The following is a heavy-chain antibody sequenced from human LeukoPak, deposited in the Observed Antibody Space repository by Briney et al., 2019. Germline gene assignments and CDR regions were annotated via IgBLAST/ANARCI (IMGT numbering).Heavy chain of an antibody. J-gene: IGHJ4*02. CDR3: AKYHSSGYYYFDY. V-gene: IGHV3-23*01. CDR2: ISDSGGST. CDR1: GFTFSSNA. Sequence: GGSLRLSCAASGFTFSSNAMSWVRQAPGKGLEWVSTISDSGGSTYYADSVKGRFTISRDNSKNTLYLQMNILRAEDTAVYYCAKYHSSGYYYFDYWGQGNLVTVSS. D-gene: IGHD3-22*01.